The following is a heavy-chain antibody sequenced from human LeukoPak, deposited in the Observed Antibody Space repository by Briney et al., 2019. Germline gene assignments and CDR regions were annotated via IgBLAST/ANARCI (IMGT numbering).Heavy chain of an antibody. V-gene: IGHV3-48*01. J-gene: IGHJ4*02. CDR3: ARDPGALYCGGDCYYYYFDY. D-gene: IGHD2-21*02. Sequence: GGSLRLSCTASGFLFSSYAMNWVRQAPGKGLEWVSFISFSGHTIYTADSVKGRFTISRDNSKNSLYLQMNSLRAEDTAVYYCARDPGALYCGGDCYYYYFDYWGQGTLVTVSS. CDR2: ISFSGHTI. CDR1: GFLFSSYA.